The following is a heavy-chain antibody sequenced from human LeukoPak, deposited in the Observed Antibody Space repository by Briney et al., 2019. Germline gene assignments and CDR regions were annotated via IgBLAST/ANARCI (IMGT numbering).Heavy chain of an antibody. CDR2: ISAYNGNT. Sequence: ASVTVSCKASGYTFTSYGISWVRQAPGQGLEWMGWISAYNGNTNYAQKLQGRVTMTTDTSTSTAYMELRSLRSDDTAVYYCARVAAPRYYYYYGMDVWGQGTTVTVSS. D-gene: IGHD2-15*01. J-gene: IGHJ6*02. V-gene: IGHV1-18*01. CDR1: GYTFTSYG. CDR3: ARVAAPRYYYYYGMDV.